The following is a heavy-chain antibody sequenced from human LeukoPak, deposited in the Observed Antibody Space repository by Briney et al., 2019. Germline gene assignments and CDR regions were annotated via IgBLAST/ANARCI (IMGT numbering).Heavy chain of an antibody. J-gene: IGHJ4*02. CDR2: INHSGST. CDR3: ARGIVVVPAAIGFDY. D-gene: IGHD2-2*02. V-gene: IGHV4-34*01. CDR1: GGSFSGYY. Sequence: SETLSLTCAVYGGSFSGYYWSWIRQPPGKGLERIGEINHSGSTNYNPSLKSRVTISVDTSKNQFSLKLSSVTAADTAVYYCARGIVVVPAAIGFDYWGQGTLVTVSS.